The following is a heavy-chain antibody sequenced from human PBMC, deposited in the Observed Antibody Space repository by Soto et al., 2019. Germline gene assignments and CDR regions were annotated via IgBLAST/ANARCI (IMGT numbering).Heavy chain of an antibody. V-gene: IGHV3-30*18. CDR1: GFTFSSYG. J-gene: IGHJ4*02. D-gene: IGHD6-19*01. CDR2: ISYDGSNK. Sequence: QVQLVESGGGVVQPGRSLRLSCAASGFTFSSYGMHWVRQAPGKGLEWVAVISYDGSNKYYADSVKGRFTISRDNSKNTLYLQMNSLRAEDTAVYYCAKASVIAVAGHYWCQGTLVTVSS. CDR3: AKASVIAVAGHY.